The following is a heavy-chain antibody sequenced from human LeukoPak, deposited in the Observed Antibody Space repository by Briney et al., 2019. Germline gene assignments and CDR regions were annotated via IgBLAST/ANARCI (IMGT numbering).Heavy chain of an antibody. D-gene: IGHD2-15*01. CDR2: ISSSGSAT. CDR3: AREGYCSGGSCYSGWFDR. CDR1: GFIFSDYY. V-gene: IGHV3-11*01. J-gene: IGHJ5*02. Sequence: PGGSLRLSCAASGFIFSDYYMSWIRQAPGKGLEWVSYISSSGSATYYADSVKGRFTIFRDNAKNSLYLQMNSLRAEDTAVHYCAREGYCSGGSCYSGWFDRWGQGTLVTVSS.